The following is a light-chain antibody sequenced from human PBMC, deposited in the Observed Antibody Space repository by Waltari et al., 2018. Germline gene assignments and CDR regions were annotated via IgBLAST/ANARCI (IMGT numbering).Light chain of an antibody. CDR1: QSVFYSSNNKNS. J-gene: IGKJ2*01. V-gene: IGKV4-1*01. CDR2: WTS. CDR3: QQYYTTPYT. Sequence: IVMTQSPDSLAVSLGERATINCKSSQSVFYSSNNKNSLAWFQQKPGQPPKLLIYWTSTRESGVPDRFSGSGSGTDFTLTISSLQAEDVAVYYCQQYYTTPYTFGPGTKLEIK.